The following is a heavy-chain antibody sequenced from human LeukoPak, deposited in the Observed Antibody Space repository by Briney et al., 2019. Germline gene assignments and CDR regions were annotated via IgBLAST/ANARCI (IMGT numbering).Heavy chain of an antibody. J-gene: IGHJ4*02. V-gene: IGHV3-66*01. CDR1: GFTFSSYS. CDR3: HSSGWYRTPENFDY. CDR2: IYSGGST. Sequence: GGSLRLSCAASGFTFSSYSMNWVRQAPGKGLEWVSVIYSGGSTYYADSVKGRFTISRDNSKNTLYLQMNSLRAEDTAVYYCHSSGWYRTPENFDYWGQGTLVAVSS. D-gene: IGHD6-19*01.